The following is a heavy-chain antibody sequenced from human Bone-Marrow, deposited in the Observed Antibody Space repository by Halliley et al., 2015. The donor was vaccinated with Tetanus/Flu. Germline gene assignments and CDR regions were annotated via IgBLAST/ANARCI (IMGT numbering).Heavy chain of an antibody. V-gene: IGHV3-33*01. J-gene: IGHJ6*02. Sequence: GLEWVATIWYDETKKYFGDSVKGRFDISRDNGMKSLYLQMNSLRVEDTAVYYCVREGGDGLDVWGHGTSVTVP. D-gene: IGHD2-21*02. CDR3: VREGGDGLDV. CDR2: IWYDETKK.